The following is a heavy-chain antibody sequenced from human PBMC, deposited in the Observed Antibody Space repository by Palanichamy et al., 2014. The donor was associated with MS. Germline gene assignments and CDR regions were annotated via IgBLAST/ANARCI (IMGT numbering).Heavy chain of an antibody. Sequence: EVQLVESGGGLVQPGGSLRLSCAAFEFTFSNYWMTWVRQAPGKGLEWVASIKQDGSDEYYVDSVEGRFTISRDNSKNSLFLQMNSLRVEDTAVYYCARGGAAYYAFWSGYLSDYWGQGTPVTVSS. J-gene: IGHJ4*02. D-gene: IGHD3-3*01. CDR3: ARGGAAYYAFWSGYLSDY. CDR2: IKQDGSDE. CDR1: EFTFSNYW. V-gene: IGHV3-7*04.